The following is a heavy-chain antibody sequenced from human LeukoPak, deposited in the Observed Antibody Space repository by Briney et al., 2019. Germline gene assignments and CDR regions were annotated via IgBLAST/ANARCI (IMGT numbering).Heavy chain of an antibody. CDR2: IYTSGST. Sequence: SETLSLTCTVSGGSISSYYWSWIRQPAGKGLEWIGRIYTSGSTNYNPSLKSRVTMSVDTSKNQFSLKLSSVTAADTAVYYCARGLGYCSSTSCYRGGYYFDYWGQGTLVTVSS. J-gene: IGHJ4*02. CDR3: ARGLGYCSSTSCYRGGYYFDY. CDR1: GGSISSYY. V-gene: IGHV4-4*07. D-gene: IGHD2-2*01.